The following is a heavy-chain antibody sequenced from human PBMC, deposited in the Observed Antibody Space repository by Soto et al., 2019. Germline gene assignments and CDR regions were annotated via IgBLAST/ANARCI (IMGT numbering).Heavy chain of an antibody. CDR2: IVVGSGNT. J-gene: IGHJ4*02. CDR3: AAEGRSSGWYGIDYFDY. D-gene: IGHD6-19*01. V-gene: IGHV1-58*01. CDR1: GFTFTSSA. Sequence: GASVKVSCKASGFTFTSSAVQWVRQARGQRLEWIGWIVVGSGNTNYAQKFQERVTITRDMSTSTAYMELSSLRSEDTAVYYCAAEGRSSGWYGIDYFDYWGQGTLVPVSS.